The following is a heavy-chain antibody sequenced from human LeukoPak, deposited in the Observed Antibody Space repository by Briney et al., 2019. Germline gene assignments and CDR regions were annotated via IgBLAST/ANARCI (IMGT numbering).Heavy chain of an antibody. J-gene: IGHJ4*02. V-gene: IGHV4-59*01. D-gene: IGHD2-15*01. CDR2: IYYSGST. CDR1: GGSISSYY. Sequence: PSETLSLTCTVSGGSISSYYWSWIRQPPGKGLEWIGYIYYSGSTNYNPSLKSRVTISVDTSKNQFSLKLSSVTAADTAVYYCTVVAASPLIFDYWGQGTLVTVSS. CDR3: TVVAASPLIFDY.